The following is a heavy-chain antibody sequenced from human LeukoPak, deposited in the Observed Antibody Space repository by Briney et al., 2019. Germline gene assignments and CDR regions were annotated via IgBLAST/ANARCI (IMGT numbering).Heavy chain of an antibody. CDR3: AKVGAYGDYARHDY. CDR1: AYSIRSGSY. CDR2: MFHSGDT. V-gene: IGHV4-38-2*01. D-gene: IGHD4-17*01. J-gene: IGHJ4*02. Sequence: SETLSLTCAVAAYSIRSGSYWGWIRQPPGKGLEWIGCMFHSGDTYHNPSLKSRVTISADTSKNQFSLNLPSLNAADTAVYYCAKVGAYGDYARHDYWGQGTLVTVSS.